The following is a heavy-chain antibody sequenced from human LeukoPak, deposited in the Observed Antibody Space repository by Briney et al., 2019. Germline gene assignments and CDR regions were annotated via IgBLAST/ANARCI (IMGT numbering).Heavy chain of an antibody. Sequence: SETLSLTCTVSGGSISSGGYYWSWIRQHPGKGLEWIGYIYYSGSTYYHPSLKSRVTISVDTSKNQFSLKLSSVTAADTAVYYCARIMVPAAKQAFDIWGQGTMVTVSS. CDR2: IYYSGST. V-gene: IGHV4-31*03. J-gene: IGHJ3*02. CDR3: ARIMVPAAKQAFDI. D-gene: IGHD2-2*01. CDR1: GGSISSGGYY.